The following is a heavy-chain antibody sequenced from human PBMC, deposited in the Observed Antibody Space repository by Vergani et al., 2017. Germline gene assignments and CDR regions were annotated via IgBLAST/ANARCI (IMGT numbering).Heavy chain of an antibody. CDR1: GYPFTSYG. V-gene: IGHV1-18*01. CDR3: AGCRGYGYLDWQNWFDP. D-gene: IGHD5-24*01. CDR2: ISAYNGNT. J-gene: IGHJ5*02. Sequence: QVQLVQSGAEVKKPGASVKVSCKASGYPFTSYGISWVRQAPGQGLEWMGWISAYNGNTNYAQKPQGRVTMTTDTSTSTAYMELRSLRSDDTAVYYCAGCRGYGYLDWQNWFDPWGQGTLVTVSS.